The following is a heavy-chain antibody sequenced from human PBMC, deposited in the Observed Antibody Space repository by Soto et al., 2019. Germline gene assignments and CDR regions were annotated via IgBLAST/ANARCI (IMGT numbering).Heavy chain of an antibody. CDR2: IDPSDSYT. D-gene: IGHD1-26*01. Sequence: GESLKISCKGSGYRFTSYWITWVRQMPGKGLEWMGRIDPSDSYTNYSPSFQGHVTFSADKSISTVYLQWSNLKASDTAVYYCARQFNEGGTAIDPWGPGTLVTSPQ. CDR3: ARQFNEGGTAIDP. CDR1: GYRFTSYW. J-gene: IGHJ5*02. V-gene: IGHV5-10-1*01.